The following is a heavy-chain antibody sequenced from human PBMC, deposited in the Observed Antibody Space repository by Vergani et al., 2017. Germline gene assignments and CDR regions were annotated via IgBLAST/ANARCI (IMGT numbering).Heavy chain of an antibody. CDR2: CDPEHGEV. Sequence: QVQLVQSGSEVRKPGASVKVSCQVSGYSLTELTIHWVRQAPGKGLEWMGGCDPEHGEVTFAHHIQGRVTMTEDRSTDTAYMELSSLRPEDTALYYCAIVTDYYGSSGYYLDYWGQGTLVAVSS. J-gene: IGHJ4*02. D-gene: IGHD3-22*01. V-gene: IGHV1-24*01. CDR3: AIVTDYYGSSGYYLDY. CDR1: GYSLTELT.